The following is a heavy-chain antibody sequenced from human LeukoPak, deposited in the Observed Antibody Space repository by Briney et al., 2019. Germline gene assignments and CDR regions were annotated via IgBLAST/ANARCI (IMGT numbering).Heavy chain of an antibody. CDR1: GFTFSSYA. CDR2: ISGSGGST. D-gene: IGHD6-19*01. J-gene: IGHJ4*02. V-gene: IGHV3-23*01. CDR3: AKYSSGWSFYYFDY. Sequence: PGGSLRLSCAASGFTFSSYAMSWVRQAPGKGLEWVSAISGSGGSTYYADSVKGRFTISRDNSKNTLYLQMDSLRAEDTAVYYCAKYSSGWSFYYFDYWGQGTLVTVSS.